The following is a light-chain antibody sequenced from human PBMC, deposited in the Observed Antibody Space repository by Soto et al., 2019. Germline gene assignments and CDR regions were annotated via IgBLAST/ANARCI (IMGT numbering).Light chain of an antibody. CDR2: KAY. Sequence: DIQMTQSPSTPSATVGDRVTITCRASQSISNWLAWYQQKPGKAPNLLIYKAYSLENGVPSRFSGSGCGTEFTLTISSLQPDDFATYYCQQYNSYSRTFGQGTKVEIK. CDR3: QQYNSYSRT. V-gene: IGKV1-5*03. CDR1: QSISNW. J-gene: IGKJ1*01.